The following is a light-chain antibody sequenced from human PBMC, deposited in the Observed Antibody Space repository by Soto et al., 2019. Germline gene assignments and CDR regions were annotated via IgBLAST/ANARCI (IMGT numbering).Light chain of an antibody. V-gene: IGLV1-44*01. CDR2: NNH. Sequence: SVLTQAPSASGTPGQRVTISCSGSSSNIGSKTVNWYQQLPGMAPKLLIFNNHQRPSGVPDRFSGSKSGTSASLAISGLQSADEADYYCAAWDDSLNACVFGTGTKVTVL. CDR3: AAWDDSLNACV. CDR1: SSNIGSKT. J-gene: IGLJ1*01.